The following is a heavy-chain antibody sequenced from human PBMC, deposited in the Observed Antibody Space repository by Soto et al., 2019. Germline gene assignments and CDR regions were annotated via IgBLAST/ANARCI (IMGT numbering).Heavy chain of an antibody. Sequence: PGGSLRLSCAASGFTFSSYSMNWVRQAPGKGLEWVSYISSSSSTIYYADSVKGRFTISRDNAKNSLYLQMNSLRAEDTAVYYCARGCSGGSCYLSAFDIWGQGTMVTVSS. V-gene: IGHV3-48*01. CDR3: ARGCSGGSCYLSAFDI. D-gene: IGHD2-15*01. J-gene: IGHJ3*02. CDR2: ISSSSSTI. CDR1: GFTFSSYS.